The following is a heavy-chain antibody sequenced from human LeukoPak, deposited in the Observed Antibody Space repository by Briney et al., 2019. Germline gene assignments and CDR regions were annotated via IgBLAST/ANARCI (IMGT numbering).Heavy chain of an antibody. V-gene: IGHV3-30*04. Sequence: GGSLRLSCAASGFTFSNYAMSWVRQAPGKGLEWVAVISYDGGNKYYADSVKGRFTISRDNSKNTLYLQMNSLRAEDTAVYYCARDLGGIFDYWGQGTLVTVSS. J-gene: IGHJ4*02. CDR3: ARDLGGIFDY. D-gene: IGHD3-16*01. CDR2: ISYDGGNK. CDR1: GFTFSNYA.